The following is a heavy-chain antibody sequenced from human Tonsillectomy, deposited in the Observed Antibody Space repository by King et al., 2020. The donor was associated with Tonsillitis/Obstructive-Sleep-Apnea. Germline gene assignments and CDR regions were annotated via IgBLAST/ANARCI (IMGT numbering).Heavy chain of an antibody. V-gene: IGHV3-23*04. CDR3: AKGGDFWSGYYYYHHMDV. J-gene: IGHJ6*03. D-gene: IGHD3-3*01. CDR1: GFTFSNYA. CDR2: ISGSGGTT. Sequence: VQLVESGGGLVQPGGSLRLSCAASGFTFSNYAMSWVRQAPGKGLEWVSAISGSGGTTYYADSVKGRFTVSRDNSKNTLYLQMNSLRAEDTAVYYCAKGGDFWSGYYYYHHMDVWGKGTTVPVSS.